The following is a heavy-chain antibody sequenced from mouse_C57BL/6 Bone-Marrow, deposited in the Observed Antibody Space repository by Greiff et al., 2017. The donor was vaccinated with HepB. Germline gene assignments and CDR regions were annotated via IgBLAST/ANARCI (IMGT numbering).Heavy chain of an antibody. CDR2: LDPSDSYT. V-gene: IGHV1-50*01. CDR1: GYTFTSYW. Sequence: QVQLQQPGAELVKPGASVKLSCKASGYTFTSYWMQWVKQRPGQGLEWIGELDPSDSYTNYNQKFKGKATLTVDTSSSTAYMQLSSLTSEDAAVYYCARGPVYDDGSSYWYFDVWGTGTTVTVSS. D-gene: IGHD1-1*01. CDR3: ARGPVYDDGSSYWYFDV. J-gene: IGHJ1*03.